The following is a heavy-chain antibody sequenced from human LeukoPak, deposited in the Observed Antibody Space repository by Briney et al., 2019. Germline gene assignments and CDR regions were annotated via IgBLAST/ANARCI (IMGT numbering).Heavy chain of an antibody. D-gene: IGHD3-3*01. CDR2: ISGSGGST. J-gene: IGHJ2*01. V-gene: IGHV3-23*01. Sequence: GGSLRLSCAASGFTFSSYAMSRVRQAPGKGLEWVSAISGSGGSTYYADSVKGRFTISRDNSKNTLYLQMNSLRAEDTAVYYCARVDTSSGGYYSYWYFDLWGRGTLVTVSS. CDR1: GFTFSSYA. CDR3: ARVDTSSGGYYSYWYFDL.